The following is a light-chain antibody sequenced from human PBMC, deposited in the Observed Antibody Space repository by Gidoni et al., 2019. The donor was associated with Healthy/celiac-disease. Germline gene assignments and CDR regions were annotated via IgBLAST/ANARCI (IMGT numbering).Light chain of an antibody. CDR2: EGS. J-gene: IGLJ1*01. CDR3: CSYAGSIPYV. CDR1: SSDVGSYNL. V-gene: IGLV2-23*01. Sequence: QSALTQPASVSGSPGPAITISCTGTSSDVGSYNLVSWYQQHPGKAPKLMMYEGSKRPSGVSNRFSGSKSGNTASLTISGLQAEDEADYYCCSYAGSIPYVFGTGTKVTVL.